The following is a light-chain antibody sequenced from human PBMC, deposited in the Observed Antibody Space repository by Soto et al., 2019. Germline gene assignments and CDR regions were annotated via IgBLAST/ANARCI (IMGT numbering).Light chain of an antibody. CDR2: DVS. Sequence: QSVLTQPASVSGSPGQSITISCTGTSSDVGGYNYVSWYQQHPGKAPKLMIYDVSNRPSGVSNRFSGSKSGNTASLTISGLQADDEADYYCSSYTSSSTLLVFGGGTQLTVL. CDR3: SSYTSSSTLLV. J-gene: IGLJ2*01. CDR1: SSDVGGYNY. V-gene: IGLV2-14*01.